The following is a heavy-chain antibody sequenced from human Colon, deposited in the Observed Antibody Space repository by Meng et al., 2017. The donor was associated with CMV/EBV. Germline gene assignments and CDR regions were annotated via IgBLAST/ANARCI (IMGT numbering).Heavy chain of an antibody. Sequence: GGPLRLSCAASGFTFDTYAMSWVRQAPGKGLEWISTAFRDGRTTFYADSVRGRFTISRDNSKNTLSLQLSSLRVDDTAIYYCAKFGASGDYYYRGLDVWGQGTSVTVSS. J-gene: IGHJ6*02. D-gene: IGHD3-10*01. CDR2: AFRDGRTT. CDR3: AKFGASGDYYYRGLDV. V-gene: IGHV3-23*03. CDR1: GFTFDTYA.